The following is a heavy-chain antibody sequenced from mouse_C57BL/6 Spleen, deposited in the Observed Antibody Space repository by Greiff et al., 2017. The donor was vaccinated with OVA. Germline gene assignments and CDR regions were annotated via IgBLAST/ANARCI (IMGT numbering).Heavy chain of an antibody. Sequence: VQRVESGPELVKPGASVKISCKASGYAFSSSWMNWVKQRPGKGLEWIGRIYPGDGDTNYNGKFKGKATLTADKSSSTAYMQLSSLTSEDSAVYFCARQLRLYYYAMDYWGQGTSVTVSS. CDR2: IYPGDGDT. J-gene: IGHJ4*01. D-gene: IGHD3-2*02. V-gene: IGHV1-82*01. CDR3: ARQLRLYYYAMDY. CDR1: GYAFSSSW.